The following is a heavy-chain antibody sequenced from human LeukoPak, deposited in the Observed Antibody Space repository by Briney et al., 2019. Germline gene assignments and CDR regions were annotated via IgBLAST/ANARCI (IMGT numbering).Heavy chain of an antibody. CDR1: GYTFTSYG. V-gene: IGHV1-18*01. CDR2: ISAYNGNT. Sequence: ASAKVSCKASGYTFTSYGISWVRQAPGQGLEWMGWISAYNGNTNYAQKLQGRVTMTTDTSTSTAYMELRSLRSDDTAVYYCARDLKGYDWFDPWGQGTLVTVSS. CDR3: ARDLKGYDWFDP. J-gene: IGHJ5*02. D-gene: IGHD5-18*01.